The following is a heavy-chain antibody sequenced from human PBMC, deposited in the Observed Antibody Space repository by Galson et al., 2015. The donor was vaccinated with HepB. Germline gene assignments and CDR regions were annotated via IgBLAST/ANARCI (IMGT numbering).Heavy chain of an antibody. CDR2: INPNSGGT. V-gene: IGHV1-2*02. D-gene: IGHD2-21*01. CDR3: ARAPSILWTTTYEL. CDR1: GYTSTGYY. Sequence: SVKVSCKASGYTSTGYYMHWVRQAPGQGLEWMGWINPNSGGTNYAQKFQGRVTMTRDTSISTAYMELSRLRSDDTAVYYCARAPSILWTTTYELWGQGTLSPSPQ. J-gene: IGHJ4*02.